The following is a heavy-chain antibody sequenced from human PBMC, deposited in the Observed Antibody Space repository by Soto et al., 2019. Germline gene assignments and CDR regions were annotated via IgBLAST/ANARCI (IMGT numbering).Heavy chain of an antibody. J-gene: IGHJ5*02. CDR1: GFTFSSYA. D-gene: IGHD3-3*01. CDR2: ISGSGGST. Sequence: GGSLRLSCAASGFTFSSYAMSWVRQAPGKGLEWVSAISGSGGSTYYADSVKGRFTISRDNSKNTLYLQMNSLRAEDTAVYYCAKAPPFWSGYYTGRFDPWGQGTLVTVSS. V-gene: IGHV3-23*01. CDR3: AKAPPFWSGYYTGRFDP.